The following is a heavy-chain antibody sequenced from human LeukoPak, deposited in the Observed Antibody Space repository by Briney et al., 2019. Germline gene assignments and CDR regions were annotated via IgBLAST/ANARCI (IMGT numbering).Heavy chain of an antibody. D-gene: IGHD3-9*01. Sequence: SETLSLTCAVYGGSFSGYYWSWIRQPPGKGLEWIGEINHSGSTNYNPSLKSRVTISVDTSKNQFSLKLSSVTAADTAVYYWARRRLYDILTGYYYFDYGGQETLVTVSS. CDR2: INHSGST. CDR1: GGSFSGYY. V-gene: IGHV4-34*01. CDR3: ARRRLYDILTGYYYFDY. J-gene: IGHJ4*02.